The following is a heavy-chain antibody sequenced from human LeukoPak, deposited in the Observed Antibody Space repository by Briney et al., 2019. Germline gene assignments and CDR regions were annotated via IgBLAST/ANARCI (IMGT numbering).Heavy chain of an antibody. V-gene: IGHV3-23*01. D-gene: IGHD6-6*01. CDR2: FSGSGGNT. CDR3: AKEPSIAARGNDY. J-gene: IGHJ4*02. CDR1: GFTFSTYA. Sequence: GGSLRLSCAASGFTFSTYAMTWVRQAPGKGLEWVSGFSGSGGNTYYADSVKGRFTISRDDSKNMLYLQMNSLRAEDTAVYYCAKEPSIAARGNDYWGQGTLVTVSS.